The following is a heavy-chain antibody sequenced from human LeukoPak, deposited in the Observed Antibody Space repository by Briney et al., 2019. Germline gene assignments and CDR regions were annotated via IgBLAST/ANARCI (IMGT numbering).Heavy chain of an antibody. V-gene: IGHV3-30*14. Sequence: GRSLRLSCAASGFTFSSYAIHWVRQAPGKGLEWVAVISYDGSNKYYADSVHGRFTIARDPSLNTLFLQMNSLRVEDTAVYYCASARESCIGSNWYEYFHHWGRGTPLTVSS. J-gene: IGHJ1*01. CDR1: GFTFSSYA. CDR3: ASARESCIGSNWYEYFHH. CDR2: ISYDGSNK. D-gene: IGHD2-15*01.